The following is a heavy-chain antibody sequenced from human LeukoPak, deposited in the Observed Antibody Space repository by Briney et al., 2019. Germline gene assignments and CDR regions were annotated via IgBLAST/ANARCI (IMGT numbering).Heavy chain of an antibody. D-gene: IGHD1-26*01. J-gene: IGHJ4*02. CDR3: ARESGAFSPFGF. V-gene: IGHV4-4*02. CDR2: VHLSGAS. CDR1: GGSILTTNW. Sequence: SETLSLTCAVSGGSILTTNWWSWVRQPPGKGLEWIGGVHLSGASNFNPSLKSRVSMSIDKSRNQLSLELTSVTAADTGIYYCARESGAFSPFGFWGQGTLVTVSS.